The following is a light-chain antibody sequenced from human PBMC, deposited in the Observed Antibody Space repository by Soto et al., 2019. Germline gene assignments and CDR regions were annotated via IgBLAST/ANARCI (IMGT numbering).Light chain of an antibody. Sequence: EIVMTQSPATLSVSPGERATLSCRASQSVSSNLAWYQQKPGQAPRLLIYGASTRATGIPARFGGSGSGTELTLTISSLQSEDFAVYYCQQYNNWPPAFGQGTKVDIK. J-gene: IGKJ2*01. CDR2: GAS. CDR1: QSVSSN. V-gene: IGKV3-15*01. CDR3: QQYNNWPPA.